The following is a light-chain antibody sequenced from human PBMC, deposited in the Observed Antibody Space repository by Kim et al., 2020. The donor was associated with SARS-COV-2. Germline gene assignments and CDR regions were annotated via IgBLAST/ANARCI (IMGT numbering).Light chain of an antibody. CDR1: QNVDRNY. CDR3: HQYAHSPRT. J-gene: IGKJ5*01. V-gene: IGKV3-20*01. Sequence: EIVLTQSPGTLSLSPGERATLSCRASQNVDRNYLAWYQQKRGQAPRLVIYDASIRASGIPDRVSGSGSGTDFTFTISRLEPEDFAVYYCHQYAHSPRTFGQGTRLDIK. CDR2: DAS.